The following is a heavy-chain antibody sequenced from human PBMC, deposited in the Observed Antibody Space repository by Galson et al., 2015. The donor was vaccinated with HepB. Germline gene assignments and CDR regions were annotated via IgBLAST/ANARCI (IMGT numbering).Heavy chain of an antibody. Sequence: SLRLSCAASGFTFSNHAMHWVRQAPGKGLEWVAVISNDGSNQFYGDSVQGRFSISRDNSRNTLYLRMNSLKSGDTAVYYCARGIPRTTDYISKHYYYGLDVWGQGTTVTVSS. D-gene: IGHD4-11*01. CDR2: ISNDGSNQ. J-gene: IGHJ6*02. CDR3: ARGIPRTTDYISKHYYYGLDV. CDR1: GFTFSNHA. V-gene: IGHV3-30*04.